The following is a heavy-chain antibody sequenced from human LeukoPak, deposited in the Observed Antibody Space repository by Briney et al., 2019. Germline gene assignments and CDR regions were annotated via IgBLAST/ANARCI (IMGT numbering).Heavy chain of an antibody. J-gene: IGHJ4*02. CDR2: IRSDGRST. CDR1: GSTFNSTW. D-gene: IGHD6-25*01. Sequence: PGGSLRLSCAASGSTFNSTWMHWVRHVPGKGLVWVSRIRSDGRSTSYAASVKGRFSISVDNARNTLSLQMSSLRGEDTAVYYCARGFAGVAADYWGQGTLVTVSS. V-gene: IGHV3-74*01. CDR3: ARGFAGVAADY.